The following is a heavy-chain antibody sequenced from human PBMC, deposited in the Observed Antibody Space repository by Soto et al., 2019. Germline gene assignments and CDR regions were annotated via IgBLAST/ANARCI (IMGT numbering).Heavy chain of an antibody. D-gene: IGHD6-13*01. CDR3: ARCYWEQQLVQAWFDD. Sequence: SETLSLTCTVSGGSISSSSYYWGWIRQPPGKGLEWIGSIYYSGSTYYNPSLKSRVTISVDTSKNQFSLKLSSVTAADTAVYYCARCYWEQQLVQAWFDDWGQGTLVTVSS. J-gene: IGHJ5*02. CDR2: IYYSGST. V-gene: IGHV4-39*01. CDR1: GGSISSSSYY.